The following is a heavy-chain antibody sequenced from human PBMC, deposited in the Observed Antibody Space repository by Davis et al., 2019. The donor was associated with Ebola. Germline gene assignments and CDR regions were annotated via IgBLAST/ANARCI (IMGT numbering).Heavy chain of an antibody. J-gene: IGHJ4*02. CDR2: ISSSGSTI. D-gene: IGHD6-19*01. CDR1: GFTFSSYS. Sequence: GESLKISCAASGFTFSSYSMNWVRQAPGKGLEWVSSISSSGSTIYYAGSVKGRFTISRDNAKSSLYLQMNSLRDEDTAVYYCARVRGSGWYFDYWGQGTLVTVSS. CDR3: ARVRGSGWYFDY. V-gene: IGHV3-48*02.